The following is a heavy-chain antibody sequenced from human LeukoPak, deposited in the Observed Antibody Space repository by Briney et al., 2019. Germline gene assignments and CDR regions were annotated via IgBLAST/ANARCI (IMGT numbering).Heavy chain of an antibody. CDR1: GFTFRSYA. V-gene: IGHV3-23*01. Sequence: GGSLRLSCAVSGFTFRSYAMSWVRQAPGKGLEWVSAISGSGGSTYYADSVKGRFTISRDNSKNTLYLQMNSLRAEDTAVYYCAKDKETILEWFTDYWGQGTLVTVSS. CDR3: AKDKETILEWFTDY. CDR2: ISGSGGST. D-gene: IGHD3-3*01. J-gene: IGHJ4*02.